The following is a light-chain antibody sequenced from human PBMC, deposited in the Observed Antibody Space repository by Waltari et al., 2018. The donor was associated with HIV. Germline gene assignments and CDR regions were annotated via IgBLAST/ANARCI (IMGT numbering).Light chain of an antibody. CDR3: QHSEDT. Sequence: EIVLTQSPATLSLSPGERATLSCRASQSVSSYLAWYQQKPGQAPRLLIYDASNRATGIPARFSGSGSVTDFTLTISSLEPEDFAVYYCQHSEDTFGQGTKLEIK. V-gene: IGKV3-11*01. CDR1: QSVSSY. CDR2: DAS. J-gene: IGKJ2*01.